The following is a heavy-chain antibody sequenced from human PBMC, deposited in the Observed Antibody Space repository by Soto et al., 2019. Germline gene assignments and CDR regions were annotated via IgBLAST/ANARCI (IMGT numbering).Heavy chain of an antibody. CDR1: GGSISSYY. J-gene: IGHJ4*02. D-gene: IGHD1-26*01. CDR3: AREKDLLFDY. CDR2: SYYSGST. V-gene: IGHV4-59*12. Sequence: QVQLQESGPGLVKPSETLSLTCTVSGGSISSYYWSWIRQPPGKGLEWIGYSYYSGSTNYNPSLKSRVTISVDTSKNQFSLKLSSVTAADTAVYYCAREKDLLFDYWGQGTLVTVSS.